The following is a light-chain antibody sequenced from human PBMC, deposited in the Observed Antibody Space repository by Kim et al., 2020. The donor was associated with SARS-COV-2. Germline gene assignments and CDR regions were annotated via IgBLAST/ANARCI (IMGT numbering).Light chain of an antibody. CDR2: GAS. J-gene: IGKJ1*01. V-gene: IGKV3D-15*01. CDR3: QQHNNGWT. CDR1: QSVTTN. Sequence: EIVLTQSPATLSVSPGERVTLSCRASQSVTTNLAWYQQKPGQPPRYVIYGASTRATGIPARFSGSGSGTEFTLTITSLQSEDSAVYYCQQHNNGWTFGQGTKVDIK.